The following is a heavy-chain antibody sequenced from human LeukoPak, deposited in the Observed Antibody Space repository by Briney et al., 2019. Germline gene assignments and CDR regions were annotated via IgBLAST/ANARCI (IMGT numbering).Heavy chain of an antibody. V-gene: IGHV4-39*07. D-gene: IGHD5-18*01. CDR2: INHSGST. J-gene: IGHJ6*03. Sequence: SETLSLTCTVSGGSISSSSYYWGWIRQPPGKGLEWIGEINHSGSTNYNPSLKSRVTISVDTSKNQFSLKLRSVTAADTAVYYCAKETAMVRNYYMDVWGKGTTVTVSS. CDR3: AKETAMVRNYYMDV. CDR1: GGSISSSSYY.